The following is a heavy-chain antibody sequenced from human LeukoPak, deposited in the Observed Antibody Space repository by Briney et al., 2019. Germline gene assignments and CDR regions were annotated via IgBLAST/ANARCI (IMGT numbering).Heavy chain of an antibody. CDR1: GGSISGSSYY. Sequence: SETLSLTCTVSGGSISGSSYYCGWIRQPPGKGLEWIGSIYYSGSTYYNPSLKSRVTISVDTSKNQFSLKLSSVTAADTAVYYCARERAPYYYDSSGLRWFDPWGQGTLVTVSS. CDR3: ARERAPYYYDSSGLRWFDP. D-gene: IGHD3-22*01. V-gene: IGHV4-39*07. CDR2: IYYSGST. J-gene: IGHJ5*02.